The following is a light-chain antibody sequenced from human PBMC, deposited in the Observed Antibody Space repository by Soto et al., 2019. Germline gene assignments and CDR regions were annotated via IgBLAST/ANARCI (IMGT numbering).Light chain of an antibody. V-gene: IGLV2-14*01. CDR3: SSYTNSNTLV. CDR1: SSDVGGYNY. Sequence: SVLTQPASGSGSPGQSITISCTGTSSDVGGYNYVSWYQQYPGKAPKLMIYDVSNRPSGVSNRFSGSKSGNTASLTISGLQAEDEADYYCSSYTNSNTLVFGSGTKVTVL. J-gene: IGLJ1*01. CDR2: DVS.